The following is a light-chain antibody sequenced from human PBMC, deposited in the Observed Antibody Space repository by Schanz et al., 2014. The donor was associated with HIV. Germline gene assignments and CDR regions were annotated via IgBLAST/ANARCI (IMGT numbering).Light chain of an antibody. CDR3: SSYAATSNVL. CDR1: SSDVGGHNY. V-gene: IGLV2-14*03. Sequence: QSALTQPASVSGSPGQSITISCTGTSSDVGGHNYVSWYQQHPGKAPKLMIYDVSDRPSGVSNRFSGSKSGNTASLTVSGLQADDEADYYCSSYAATSNVLFGGGTKLTVL. J-gene: IGLJ3*02. CDR2: DVS.